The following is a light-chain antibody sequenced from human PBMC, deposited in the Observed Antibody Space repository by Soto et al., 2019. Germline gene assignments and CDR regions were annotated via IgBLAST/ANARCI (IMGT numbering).Light chain of an antibody. V-gene: IGKV3-20*01. CDR3: QQYGSSPRT. CDR2: GAS. J-gene: IGKJ1*01. CDR1: QSINSNF. Sequence: EVVLTQSPGPLSLSPGERVTLSCRTSQSINSNFLSWFQQKPGQPPRLLLYGASKRAAGTPDRFSGAGSGTDFTLIISRLEPEDFAVYYCQQYGSSPRTFGQGTKVDIK.